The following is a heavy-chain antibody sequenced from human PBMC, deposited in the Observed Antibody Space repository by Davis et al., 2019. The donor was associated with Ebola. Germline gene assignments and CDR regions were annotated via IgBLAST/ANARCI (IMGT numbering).Heavy chain of an antibody. CDR3: ARGNYYGMDV. CDR1: GFTFSSYW. V-gene: IGHV3-74*01. CDR2: INSDGSST. J-gene: IGHJ6*04. Sequence: HTGGSLRLSCAASGFTFSSYWMHWVRQGPGKGLVWVSRINSDGSSTSCADSVRGRCTISRDNAKNTLYLQMNSLRAKDTAVYYCARGNYYGMDVWGKGTTVTVSS.